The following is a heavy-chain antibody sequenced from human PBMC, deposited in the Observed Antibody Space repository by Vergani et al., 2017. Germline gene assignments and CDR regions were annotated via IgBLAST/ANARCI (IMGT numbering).Heavy chain of an antibody. Sequence: QVQLVQSGAEVKKPGASVKVSCKASGYAFTSHHLQWVRQAPGQGLEWMGIINPSGGHTNYAQKFQGRVTMTRDTSTSTVYMELSSLRSEDTAIYYCARGDYGILTGYRYWGQGTLVTVSA. J-gene: IGHJ4*02. CDR3: ARGDYGILTGYRY. CDR1: GYAFTSHH. D-gene: IGHD3-9*01. V-gene: IGHV1-46*03. CDR2: INPSGGHT.